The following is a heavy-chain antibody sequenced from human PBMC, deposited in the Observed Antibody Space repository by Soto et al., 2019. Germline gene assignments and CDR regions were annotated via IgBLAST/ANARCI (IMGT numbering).Heavy chain of an antibody. CDR3: ARAEYSGLPDLSSAFDI. Sequence: ASVKVSCKASGYTFTGYYMHWVRQAPGQGLEWMGWINPNSGGTNYAQKFQGWVTMTRDTSISTAYMELSRLRSDDTAVYYCARAEYSGLPDLSSAFDIWGQGTMVTVSS. CDR1: GYTFTGYY. V-gene: IGHV1-2*04. CDR2: INPNSGGT. D-gene: IGHD5-18*01. J-gene: IGHJ3*02.